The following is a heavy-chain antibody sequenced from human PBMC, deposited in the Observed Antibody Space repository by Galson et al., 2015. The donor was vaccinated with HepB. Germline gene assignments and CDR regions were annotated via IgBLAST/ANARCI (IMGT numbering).Heavy chain of an antibody. D-gene: IGHD3-3*01. J-gene: IGHJ6*02. CDR3: ARVERITIFGATYYYGMDV. Sequence: SVKVSCKASGYTFTSYGISWVRQAPGQGLEWMGWISAYNGNTNYAQKLQGRVTMTTDTSTSTAYMELRSLRSDDTAVYYCARVERITIFGATYYYGMDVWGQGTTVTVSS. CDR1: GYTFTSYG. V-gene: IGHV1-18*04. CDR2: ISAYNGNT.